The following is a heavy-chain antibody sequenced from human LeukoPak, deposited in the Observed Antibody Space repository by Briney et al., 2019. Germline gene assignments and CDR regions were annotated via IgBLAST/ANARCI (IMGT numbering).Heavy chain of an antibody. CDR3: ARDLGVASSYYAMDV. D-gene: IGHD3-3*01. V-gene: IGHV1-46*01. CDR2: INPSGGST. J-gene: IGHJ6*02. CDR1: GYTFTSYY. Sequence: VASVKVSCKASGYTFTSYYMHWVRQAPGQGLEWMGIINPSGGSTASAQKFQGRVTMTRDTSTSTVYMELSSLRSEDTAVYYCARDLGVASSYYAMDVWGQGTTVTVSS.